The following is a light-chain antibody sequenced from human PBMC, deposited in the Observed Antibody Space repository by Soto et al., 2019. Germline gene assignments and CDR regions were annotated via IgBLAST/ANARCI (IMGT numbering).Light chain of an antibody. CDR3: SSYTSSSTLGV. CDR2: EVS. J-gene: IGLJ3*02. V-gene: IGLV2-14*01. CDR1: SSDVGGYNY. Sequence: QSVLTQPASVSGSPGPSITISCTGTSSDVGGYNYVSWYQQHPGKAPKLMIYEVSNRPSGVSNRFSGSKSGNTASLTISGLQAEDEADYYCSSYTSSSTLGVFGGGTKLTVL.